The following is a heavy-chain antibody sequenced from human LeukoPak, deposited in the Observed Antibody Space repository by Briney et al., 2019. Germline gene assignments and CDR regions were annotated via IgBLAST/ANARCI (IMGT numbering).Heavy chain of an antibody. CDR2: IYYSGST. J-gene: IGHJ4*02. Sequence: PSETLSLTCTVSGGSISSYYWSWIRQPPGKGLEWIGYIYYSGSTNYNPSLKSRVTISVDTSKNQFSLKLSSVTAADTAVYYCARDLAVAGTEYWGQGTLVTVSS. CDR3: ARDLAVAGTEY. CDR1: GGSISSYY. D-gene: IGHD6-19*01. V-gene: IGHV4-59*01.